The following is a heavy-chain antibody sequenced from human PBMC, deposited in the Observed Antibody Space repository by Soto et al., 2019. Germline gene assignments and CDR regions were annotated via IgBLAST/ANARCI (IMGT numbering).Heavy chain of an antibody. V-gene: IGHV3-48*02. D-gene: IGHD1-7*01. CDR3: ARELASGITGTTLDAFDI. CDR2: ISSSSSTI. CDR1: GFTFSSYS. Sequence: GSLRLSCAASGFTFSSYSMNWVRQAPGKGLEWVSYISSSSSTIYYADSVKGRFTISRDNAKNSLYLQMNSLRDEDTAVYYCARELASGITGTTLDAFDIWGQGTMVTVSS. J-gene: IGHJ3*02.